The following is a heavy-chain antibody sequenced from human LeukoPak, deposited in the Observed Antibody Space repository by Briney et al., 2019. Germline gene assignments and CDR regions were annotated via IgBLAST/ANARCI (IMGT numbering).Heavy chain of an antibody. CDR1: GFIFTSYP. Sequence: GGSLRLSCSASGFIFTSYPMHWVRQAPGKGLEYVAVVNNNGGTTYYADSVKGRFTISRDNSKNTLYLQMNSLRADDTAVYYCALDWGEWGQGTLVTVSS. CDR2: VNNNGGTT. CDR3: ALDWGE. D-gene: IGHD7-27*01. J-gene: IGHJ1*01. V-gene: IGHV3-64*04.